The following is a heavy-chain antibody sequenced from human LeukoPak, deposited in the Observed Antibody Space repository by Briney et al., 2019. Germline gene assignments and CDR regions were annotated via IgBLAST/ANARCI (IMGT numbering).Heavy chain of an antibody. Sequence: ASVKVSCKASGYTFTSYYMHWVRQAPGQGLEWMGINNPSGGSTSYAQKSQGRVTMTRDMSTSTVYMELSSLRSEDTAVYYCARRAGAYSHPYDYWGQGTLVTVSS. D-gene: IGHD4/OR15-4a*01. CDR2: NNPSGGST. CDR3: ARRAGAYSHPYDY. CDR1: GYTFTSYY. J-gene: IGHJ4*02. V-gene: IGHV1-46*01.